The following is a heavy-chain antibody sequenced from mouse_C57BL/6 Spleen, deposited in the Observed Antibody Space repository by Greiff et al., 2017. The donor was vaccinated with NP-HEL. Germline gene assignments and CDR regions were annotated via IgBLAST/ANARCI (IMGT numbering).Heavy chain of an antibody. CDR3: ARRTGTYFDY. CDR2: IYPGDGDT. V-gene: IGHV1-82*01. Sequence: LQQSGASVTISCKASGYAFSSSWMNWVKQRPGKGLEWIGRIYPGDGDTNYNGKFKGKATLTADKSSSTAYMQLSSLTSEDSAVYFCARRTGTYFDYWGQGTTLTVSS. J-gene: IGHJ2*01. CDR1: GYAFSSSW. D-gene: IGHD4-1*01.